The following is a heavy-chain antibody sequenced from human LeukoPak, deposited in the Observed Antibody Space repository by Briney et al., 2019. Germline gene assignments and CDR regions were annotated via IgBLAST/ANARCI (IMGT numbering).Heavy chain of an antibody. J-gene: IGHJ6*04. Sequence: SETLSLTCAVYGSSFSGYQWSWIRQSPGKGLDWIGEISHSGSTNYNPSLKSRVTISVDTSKNQFSLKLASVTAADTAVYYCARGPVPLRSTVMRDRYYHGMDVWGKGTTVIVSS. D-gene: IGHD5/OR15-5a*01. CDR3: ARGPVPLRSTVMRDRYYHGMDV. CDR2: ISHSGST. CDR1: GSSFSGYQ. V-gene: IGHV4-34*01.